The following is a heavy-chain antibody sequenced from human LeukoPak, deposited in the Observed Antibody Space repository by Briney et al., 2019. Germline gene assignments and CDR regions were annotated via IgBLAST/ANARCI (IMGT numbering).Heavy chain of an antibody. CDR1: GFTFSSYA. CDR2: ITFKGDKK. Sequence: GGSLRLSCRASGFTFSSYAMGWVRQAPGKGLEWVSDITFKGDKKNYADSVKGRFSISRDNSKNTLYLQMNSLRAEDTAVYYCARDAGRYYYYYGMDVWGQGTTVTVSS. CDR3: ARDAGRYYYYYGMDV. J-gene: IGHJ6*02. V-gene: IGHV3-23*01.